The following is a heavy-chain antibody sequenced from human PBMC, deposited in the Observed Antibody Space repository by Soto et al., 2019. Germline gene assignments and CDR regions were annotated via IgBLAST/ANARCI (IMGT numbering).Heavy chain of an antibody. CDR1: GFTFSHYA. V-gene: IGHV3-30*04. CDR3: VRDNGAAPAGMDL. D-gene: IGHD6-6*01. CDR2: IPTDGRNK. Sequence: QEQLAESGGGVVQPGRSLRLSCGASGFTFSHYAMHWVRQAPGKGLEWLAVIPTDGRNKNHADSVKGRFTISRDNSMSTLFLQMNSLRDEDTAVYYCVRDNGAAPAGMDLWGQGTTVIVSS. J-gene: IGHJ6*02.